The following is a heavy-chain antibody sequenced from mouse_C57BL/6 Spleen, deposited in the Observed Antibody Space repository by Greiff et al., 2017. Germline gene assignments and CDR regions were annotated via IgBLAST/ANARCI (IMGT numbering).Heavy chain of an antibody. Sequence: EVHLVESGGGLVKPGGSLKLSCAASGFTFSSYAMSWVRQTPEKRLEWVATISDGGSYTYYPDNVKGRFTISRDNAKNNLYLQMSHLKSEDTAMYYCASIGGAYWYFDVWGTGTTVTVSS. V-gene: IGHV5-4*01. CDR1: GFTFSSYA. J-gene: IGHJ1*03. CDR3: ASIGGAYWYFDV. CDR2: ISDGGSYT.